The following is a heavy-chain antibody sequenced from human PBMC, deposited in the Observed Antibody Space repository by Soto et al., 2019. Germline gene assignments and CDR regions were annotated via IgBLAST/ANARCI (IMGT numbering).Heavy chain of an antibody. CDR2: ISAYNGNT. J-gene: IGHJ5*02. CDR1: GYTFTSYG. CDR3: ARDTRSITIFGVVILGWFDP. V-gene: IGHV1-18*01. Sequence: ASVKVSFKASGYTFTSYGISWVRQAPGQGLEWMGWISAYNGNTNYAQKLQGRVTMTTDTSTSTAYMELRSLRSDDTAVYYCARDTRSITIFGVVILGWFDPWGQGTLVTVSS. D-gene: IGHD3-3*01.